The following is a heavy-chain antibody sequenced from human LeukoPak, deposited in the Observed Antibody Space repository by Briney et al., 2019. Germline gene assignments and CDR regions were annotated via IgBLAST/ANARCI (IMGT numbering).Heavy chain of an antibody. J-gene: IGHJ6*02. CDR1: GYIFTGHY. CDR3: ARGSNFDYYYYGMDV. Sequence: ASVKVSCKASGYIFTGHYIHWVRQAPGQGLEWMGWISAYNGNTNYAQKLQGRVTMTTDTSTSTAYMELRSLRSDDTAVYYCARGSNFDYYYYGMDVWGQGTTVTVSS. CDR2: ISAYNGNT. V-gene: IGHV1-18*04. D-gene: IGHD5-12*01.